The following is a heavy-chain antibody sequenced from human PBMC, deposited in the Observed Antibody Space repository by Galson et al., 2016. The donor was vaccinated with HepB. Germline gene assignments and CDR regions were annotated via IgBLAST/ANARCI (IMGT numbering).Heavy chain of an antibody. Sequence: SLRLSCAASGITFTTAWMNWVRQTPGKRLEWVGRIKSKTDGETTDYNAPVKGRFTISRDDSKTTLYLQMNSLRVEDTAVYYCAKRDLWLDYWGQGTQLTVSS. CDR2: IKSKTDGETT. CDR3: AKRDLWLDY. D-gene: IGHD5-12*01. V-gene: IGHV3-15*01. CDR1: GITFTTAW. J-gene: IGHJ4*02.